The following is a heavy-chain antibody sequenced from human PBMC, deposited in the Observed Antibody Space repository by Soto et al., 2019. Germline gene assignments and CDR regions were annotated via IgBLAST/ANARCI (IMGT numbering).Heavy chain of an antibody. J-gene: IGHJ5*02. Sequence: SLRLSCAASGFTFSSYAMSWVRQTPGKGLEWVSTLSGSGGTTYYADSVKGQFTISRDNSKSTLYLQMNSLGAEDTAVYYCAKAGGYDILTGYRNRFDPWGQGTRVTVSS. D-gene: IGHD3-9*01. CDR3: AKAGGYDILTGYRNRFDP. CDR1: GFTFSSYA. V-gene: IGHV3-23*01. CDR2: LSGSGGTT.